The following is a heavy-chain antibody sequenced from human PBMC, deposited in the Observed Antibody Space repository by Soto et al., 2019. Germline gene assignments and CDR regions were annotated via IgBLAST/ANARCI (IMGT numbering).Heavy chain of an antibody. V-gene: IGHV1-18*04. CDR2: ISGYNGNT. CDR3: ARATTVTTLAENYFDY. Sequence: GASVKVSCTASGYTFASYGISWVRQAPGQGLEWMGWISGYNGNTNYAQRLQGRVTMTTDTSTSTAYMELRSLRSDDTAVYYCARATTVTTLAENYFDYWGQGALVTVSS. CDR1: GYTFASYG. D-gene: IGHD4-17*01. J-gene: IGHJ4*02.